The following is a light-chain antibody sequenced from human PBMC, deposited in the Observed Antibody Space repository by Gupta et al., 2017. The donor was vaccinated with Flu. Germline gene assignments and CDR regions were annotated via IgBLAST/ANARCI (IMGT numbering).Light chain of an antibody. CDR2: AAS. J-gene: IGKJ2*01. CDR1: QGISSY. V-gene: IGKV1-9*01. Sequence: DIQLTQSPSFLSASVGDRVTITCRASQGISSYLAWHQQKPGKAPKLLIYAASTLQSGVPSRFSGSGSGTEFTLTISSLQPEDFANYYCQQLNSYPTFGQGTKLEIK. CDR3: QQLNSYPT.